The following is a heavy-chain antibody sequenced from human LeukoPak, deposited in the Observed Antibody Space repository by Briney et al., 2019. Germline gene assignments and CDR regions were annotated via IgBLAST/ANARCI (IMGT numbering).Heavy chain of an antibody. D-gene: IGHD2-15*01. J-gene: IGHJ1*01. CDR2: IYDSGIT. V-gene: IGHV4-4*09. CDR3: AGRGHRYSRD. Sequence: SETLSLTCTVSGDSVTSGYWSWIRQPPGKGLEWIGYIYDSGITDYNPSPKSRLTISVDTSNNQFSLNLSSVTAADTAVYYCAGRGHRYSRDWGQGILVTASS. CDR1: GDSVTSGY.